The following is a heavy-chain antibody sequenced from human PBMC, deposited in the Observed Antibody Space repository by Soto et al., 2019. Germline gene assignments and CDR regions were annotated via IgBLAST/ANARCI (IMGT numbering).Heavy chain of an antibody. Sequence: EVQLVESGGGLVQPGGSLRLSCAASGFTFSSYSMNWVRQAPGKGLEWVSYISSSSSTIYYADSVKGRFTISRDNAKNSPYLPMNRLRAEDTAVYYFARHPERIAEIGWFAPWGQGTLVTVSS. V-gene: IGHV3-48*01. CDR3: ARHPERIAEIGWFAP. J-gene: IGHJ5*02. CDR2: ISSSSSTI. D-gene: IGHD6-13*01. CDR1: GFTFSSYS.